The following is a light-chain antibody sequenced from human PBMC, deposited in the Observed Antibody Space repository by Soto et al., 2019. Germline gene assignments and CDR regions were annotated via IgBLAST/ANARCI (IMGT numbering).Light chain of an antibody. CDR2: DAS. CDR3: QQYDNLPRIT. V-gene: IGKV1-33*01. CDR1: QDISNH. J-gene: IGKJ4*01. Sequence: DIQMTQSPSSLSASVGDRVTITCQASQDISNHLNWYQQKPGKAPKLLIYDASNLETGVPSRFSGSGSGTDFAFTISSLQPEDIATYYCQQYDNLPRITFCGGTKVEIK.